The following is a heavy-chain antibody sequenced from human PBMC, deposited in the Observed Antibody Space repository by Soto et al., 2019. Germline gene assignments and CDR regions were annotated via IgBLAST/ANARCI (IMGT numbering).Heavy chain of an antibody. J-gene: IGHJ4*02. Sequence: PSETLSLTCTVSGGSISTSSYHWGWIRQPPGKGLEWIGSIYYRRRTYYNPSLKSRVTISVATSTNQFSLKLSSVTAAHTAVYYCATLPRNRIQLWLRGIVRDDWGQGTLVTVSS. CDR2: IYYRRRT. V-gene: IGHV4-39*01. D-gene: IGHD5-18*01. CDR1: GGSISTSSYH. CDR3: ATLPRNRIQLWLRGIVRDD.